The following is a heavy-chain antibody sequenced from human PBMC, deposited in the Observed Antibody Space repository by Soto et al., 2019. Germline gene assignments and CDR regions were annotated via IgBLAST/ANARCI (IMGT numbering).Heavy chain of an antibody. CDR2: IYYSGST. D-gene: IGHD3-3*01. CDR3: ARRWSGYGYNN. J-gene: IGHJ4*02. CDR1: GGSISSSSYY. Sequence: KSSETLSLTCTVSGGSISSSSYYWGWIRQPPGKGLEWIGIIYYSGSTYYNPSLKSRVTISVDTSKNQFSLKLSSVTAADTAVYYCARRWSGYGYNNWGQGTLVTVSS. V-gene: IGHV4-39*01.